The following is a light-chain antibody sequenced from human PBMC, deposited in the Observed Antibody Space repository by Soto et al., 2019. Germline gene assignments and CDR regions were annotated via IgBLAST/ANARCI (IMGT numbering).Light chain of an antibody. Sequence: QSLLTQPASVSGSPGQSIPISCTGTSSDVGSYNLVSWYQQHPGKAPKLMIYEVSKRPSGVSNRFSGSKSGNTASLTISGLQAEDEADYYCCSYAGSSTFLYVFGTRTRSPS. CDR3: CSYAGSSTFLYV. CDR2: EVS. CDR1: SSDVGSYNL. J-gene: IGLJ1*01. V-gene: IGLV2-23*02.